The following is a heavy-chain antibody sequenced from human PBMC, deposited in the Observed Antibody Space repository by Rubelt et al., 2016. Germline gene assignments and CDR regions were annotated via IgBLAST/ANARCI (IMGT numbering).Heavy chain of an antibody. J-gene: IGHJ3*02. Sequence: GGGLVQPGGSLRLSCSASGFTFSSCAMYWVRQAPGKGLEYVSGVSSNGGNTYYADSVKGRFTISRDNSKNTLCVQMNSLRAEDTAVYYCARSADYNWNAFDIWGQGTVVTVSS. D-gene: IGHD1-20*01. CDR3: ARSADYNWNAFDI. V-gene: IGHV3-64*04. CDR1: GFTFSSCA. CDR2: VSSNGGNT.